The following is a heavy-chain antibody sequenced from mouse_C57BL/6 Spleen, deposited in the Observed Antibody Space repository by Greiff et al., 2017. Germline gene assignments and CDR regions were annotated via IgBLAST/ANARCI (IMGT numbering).Heavy chain of an antibody. V-gene: IGHV1-62-2*01. D-gene: IGHD2-5*01. Sequence: QVQLQQSGAELVKPGASVKLSCKASGYTFPEYTIHWVKQRSGQGLEWIGWFYPGSGSIKYNEQFKNTATLTTDKSSSTVYMELSRLTSEDSAVYFCARHEGSYYSNWAWFAYGGQGTLVTVSA. CDR1: GYTFPEYT. J-gene: IGHJ3*01. CDR2: FYPGSGSI. CDR3: ARHEGSYYSNWAWFAY.